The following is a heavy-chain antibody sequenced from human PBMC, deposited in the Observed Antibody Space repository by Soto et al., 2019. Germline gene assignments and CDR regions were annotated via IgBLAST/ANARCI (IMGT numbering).Heavy chain of an antibody. CDR3: AHCRGGVASF. J-gene: IGHJ4*02. D-gene: IGHD2-2*01. Sequence: QITLNESGPTLVKPTQTLTLTCTFSGFSLSTRDVGVGWIRQPPGEALEWLGVVYWDDSKTYSPSLESRLTITNAPSKNQVVRRMTKMDPLDTATYYCAHCRGGVASFWGQGTLVTVSS. CDR1: GFSLSTRDVG. V-gene: IGHV2-5*02. CDR2: VYWDDSK.